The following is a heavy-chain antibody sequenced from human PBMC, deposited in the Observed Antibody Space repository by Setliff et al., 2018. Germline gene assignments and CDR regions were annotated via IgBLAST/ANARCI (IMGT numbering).Heavy chain of an antibody. J-gene: IGHJ4*02. CDR1: GCTFSNYG. Sequence: ASVKVSCKASGCTFSNYGITWVRQAPGQGLEWMGWISAYTGNTKYAQKLQGRVTMTTDTSTSTAYLELRSLTSDDTAVYYCSRLVRYCTSTSCQGASGAEFWGQGTLGTVS. V-gene: IGHV1-18*01. CDR2: ISAYTGNT. CDR3: SRLVRYCTSTSCQGASGAEF. D-gene: IGHD2-2*01.